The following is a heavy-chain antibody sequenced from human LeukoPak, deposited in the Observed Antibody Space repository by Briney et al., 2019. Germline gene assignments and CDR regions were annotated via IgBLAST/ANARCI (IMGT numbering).Heavy chain of an antibody. J-gene: IGHJ4*02. D-gene: IGHD4-23*01. V-gene: IGHV3-23*01. CDR1: GFNFNYFA. Sequence: GGSLRLSCSASGFNFNYFAMSWIRQAPGKRLEWVSTIGDSGSGGSYADSVRGRLTTSRDNSKNIVYLQMHSLGVDDSAVYYCSRIKYGGNSGYHFDYWGQGTLVTVSS. CDR2: IGDSGSGG. CDR3: SRIKYGGNSGYHFDY.